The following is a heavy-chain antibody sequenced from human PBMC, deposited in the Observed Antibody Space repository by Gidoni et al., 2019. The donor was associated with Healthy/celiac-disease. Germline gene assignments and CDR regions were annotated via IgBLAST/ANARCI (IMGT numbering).Heavy chain of an antibody. D-gene: IGHD2-15*01. Sequence: QVQLQQWGAGLLKPSETLSLTCAVYGGSFGGYYWSWIRQPPGKGLEWIGEINHSGSTNYNPSLKSRVTISVDTSKNQFSLKLSSVTAADTAVYYCGGYCSGGSCYRVAFDIWGQGTMVTVSS. CDR1: GGSFGGYY. CDR3: GGYCSGGSCYRVAFDI. J-gene: IGHJ3*02. V-gene: IGHV4-34*01. CDR2: INHSGST.